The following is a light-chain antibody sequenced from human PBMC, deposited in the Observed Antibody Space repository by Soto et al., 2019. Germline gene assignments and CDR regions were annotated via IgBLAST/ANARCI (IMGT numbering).Light chain of an antibody. Sequence: QYVLTQPPSASGTPGQRVTISCSGSSSNIGSYTVNWYQQLPGAAPKLLIYINDQRPSGVPDRFSGSKSGTSASLAISGLQSEDEADYYCAAWDDSLNGVVFGGGTKLTVL. J-gene: IGLJ2*01. V-gene: IGLV1-44*01. CDR1: SSNIGSYT. CDR3: AAWDDSLNGVV. CDR2: IND.